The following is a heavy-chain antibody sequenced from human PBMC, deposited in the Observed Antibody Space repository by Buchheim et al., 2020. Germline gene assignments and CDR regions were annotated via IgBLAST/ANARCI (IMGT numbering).Heavy chain of an antibody. D-gene: IGHD5-24*01. V-gene: IGHV4-30-4*08. Sequence: VQLLESGGGLVQPGGSLRLSCAASGFTFSSYAMSWVRQAPGKGLEWIGYIYYSGSTYYNPSLKSRVTISDDPSKNQFSLKSSSVTAADTAVYYCARSSVEMATNGVSVFDYWGQGTL. CDR2: IYYSGST. CDR3: ARSSVEMATNGVSVFDY. J-gene: IGHJ4*02. CDR1: GFTFSSYA.